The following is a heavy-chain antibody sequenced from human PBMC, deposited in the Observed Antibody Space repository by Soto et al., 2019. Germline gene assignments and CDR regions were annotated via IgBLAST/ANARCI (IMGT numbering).Heavy chain of an antibody. CDR1: GYSFTSYW. CDR2: IYPGDSDT. J-gene: IGHJ6*02. CDR3: ARQGITIFGVVTNGMDV. D-gene: IGHD3-3*01. Sequence: GESLKISCKGSGYSFTSYWIGWVRQMPGKGLEWMGIIYPGDSDTRYSPSFQGQVTISADKSISTAYLQWSSLKASDTAMYYCARQGITIFGVVTNGMDVWGQGTTVTVSS. V-gene: IGHV5-51*01.